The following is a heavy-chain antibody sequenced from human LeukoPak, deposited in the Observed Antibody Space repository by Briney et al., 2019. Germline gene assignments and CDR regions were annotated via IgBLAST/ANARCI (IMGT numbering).Heavy chain of an antibody. Sequence: PGGSLRLSCAGSGFSVSNYYMSWVRQAPEKGLEWVSLIRDSGETFYADSVKGRFTISRDNSKNTMYLQMNRLRVEDTAVYFCARDRAVTQDWVEFDPWGQGTLVTVSS. CDR1: GFSVSNYY. D-gene: IGHD4-17*01. J-gene: IGHJ5*02. CDR2: IRDSGET. CDR3: ARDRAVTQDWVEFDP. V-gene: IGHV3-66*03.